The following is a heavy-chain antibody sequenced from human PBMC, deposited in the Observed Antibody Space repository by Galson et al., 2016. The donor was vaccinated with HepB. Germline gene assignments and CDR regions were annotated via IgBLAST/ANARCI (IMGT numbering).Heavy chain of an antibody. CDR1: GFTFSTYA. V-gene: IGHV3-23*01. D-gene: IGHD2-2*01. Sequence: SLRLSCAASGFTFSTYAMSWVRQAPGKGLEWVSVISGSGGSTYYADSVKGRFTISRDSSKSTSYLQMNSLGAADTAIYYCAKAFSDQLPHYWYFDLWGRGTPVTVSS. CDR2: ISGSGGST. J-gene: IGHJ2*01. CDR3: AKAFSDQLPHYWYFDL.